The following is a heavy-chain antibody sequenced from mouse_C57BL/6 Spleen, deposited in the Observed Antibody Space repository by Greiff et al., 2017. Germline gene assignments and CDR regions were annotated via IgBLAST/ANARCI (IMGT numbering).Heavy chain of an antibody. CDR1: GYSFTGYY. Sequence: VQLQQSGPELVKPGASVKISCKASGYSFTGYYMNWVEQSPEKSLEWIGEINPSTGGTTYNQKFKAKATLTVDKSSSTAYMQLKSLTSEDSAVYYCARNDGYYVDYWGQGTTLTVSS. J-gene: IGHJ2*01. CDR3: ARNDGYYVDY. D-gene: IGHD2-3*01. V-gene: IGHV1-42*01. CDR2: INPSTGGT.